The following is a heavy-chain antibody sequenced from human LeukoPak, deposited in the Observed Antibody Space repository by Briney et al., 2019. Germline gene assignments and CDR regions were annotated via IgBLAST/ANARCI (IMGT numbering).Heavy chain of an antibody. CDR1: GFTLSSYW. J-gene: IGHJ4*02. D-gene: IGHD4-17*01. Sequence: GGSLRLSCAASGFTLSSYWMSWVRQAPGKGLEWVANIRQDGSERYYVDSVKGRFAISRDNAKNSLYLQMNSLRAEDTAVYYCASHGWVTGTTKADYWGQGTLVTVSS. CDR2: IRQDGSER. V-gene: IGHV3-7*03. CDR3: ASHGWVTGTTKADY.